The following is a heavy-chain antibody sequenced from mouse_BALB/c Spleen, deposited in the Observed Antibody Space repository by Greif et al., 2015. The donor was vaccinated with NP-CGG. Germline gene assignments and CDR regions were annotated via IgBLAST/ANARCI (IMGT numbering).Heavy chain of an antibody. J-gene: IGHJ4*01. CDR1: GFAFSSYD. V-gene: IGHV5-12-1*01. CDR3: ARHVGYHYAMDY. D-gene: IGHD2-2*01. CDR2: ISSGGGST. Sequence: EVMLVESGGGLVKPGGSLKLSCAATGFAFSSYDMSWVRQTPEKRLEWVAYISSGGGSTYYPDTVKGRFTISRDNAKNTLYLQMSSLKSEDTAMYYCARHVGYHYAMDYWGQGTSVTVSS.